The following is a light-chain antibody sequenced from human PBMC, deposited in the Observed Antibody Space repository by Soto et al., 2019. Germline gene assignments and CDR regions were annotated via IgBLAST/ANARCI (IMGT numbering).Light chain of an antibody. CDR3: QQYNGYSHS. V-gene: IGKV1-5*01. Sequence: DIQMTQYPSTLSASVGDRVTITCRADQSITRWLAWFQQKPGKAPSLLIYDATNLQPGVPSRFSGSGSGTEFTLTISSLQPDDFATYYCQQYNGYSHSFGQGTKVDNK. CDR2: DAT. CDR1: QSITRW. J-gene: IGKJ2*01.